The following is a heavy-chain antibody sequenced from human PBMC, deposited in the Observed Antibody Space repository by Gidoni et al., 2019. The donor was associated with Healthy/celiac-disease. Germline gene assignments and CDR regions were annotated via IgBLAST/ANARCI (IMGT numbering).Heavy chain of an antibody. CDR3: ARRKRYGDYEGALFDP. CDR2: IFPGDSDT. D-gene: IGHD4-17*01. V-gene: IGHV5-51*03. J-gene: IGHJ5*02. CDR1: GYSFTSYW. Sequence: EVQLVPSGAEVKKPGESLKLSCKGSGYSFTSYWIGGVRQRPGKGLEWMGIIFPGDSDTRYSPSFQGQVTISADKSISTAYLQWSSLKASDTAMYYCARRKRYGDYEGALFDPWGQGTLVTVSS.